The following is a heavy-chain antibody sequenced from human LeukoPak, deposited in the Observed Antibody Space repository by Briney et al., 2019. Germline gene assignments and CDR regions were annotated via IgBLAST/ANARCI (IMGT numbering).Heavy chain of an antibody. D-gene: IGHD6-19*01. Sequence: GGSLRLSCTPSGFTVSTSFLTWVRQAPGKGLEWVSILHTGGDTYYADSVKGRFAISRDNSKNTLYLQMNSLRAEDTAVYYCARPPGLAGHYSYFYGVDVWGQGTTVTVSS. CDR2: LHTGGDT. CDR1: GFTVSTSF. V-gene: IGHV3-66*04. J-gene: IGHJ6*02. CDR3: ARPPGLAGHYSYFYGVDV.